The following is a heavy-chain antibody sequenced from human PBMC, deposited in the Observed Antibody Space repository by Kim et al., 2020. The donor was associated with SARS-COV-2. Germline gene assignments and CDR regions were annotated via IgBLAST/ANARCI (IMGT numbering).Heavy chain of an antibody. CDR1: GGSISSYY. V-gene: IGHV4-4*07. CDR2: IYTSGST. CDR3: ARDPSSSWQLGWFDP. J-gene: IGHJ5*02. Sequence: SETLSLTCTVSGGSISSYYWSWIRQPAGKGLEWIGRIYTSGSTNYNPSLKSRVTMSVDTSKNQFSLKLSSVTAADTAVYYCARDPSSSWQLGWFDPWGQGTLVTVSS. D-gene: IGHD6-13*01.